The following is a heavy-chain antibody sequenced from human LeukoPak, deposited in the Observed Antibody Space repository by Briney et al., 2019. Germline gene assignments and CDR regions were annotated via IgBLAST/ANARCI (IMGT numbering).Heavy chain of an antibody. J-gene: IGHJ5*02. V-gene: IGHV4-34*01. Sequence: PSETLSLTCAVYGGSFSGYYWSWIRQPPGKGLEGIGEINHSGSTNYNPSLKSRVTISVDTSKSQFSLKLSSVTAADTAVYYCARVNGGPLRLNWFDPWGQGTLVTVSS. D-gene: IGHD2-8*01. CDR3: ARVNGGPLRLNWFDP. CDR2: INHSGST. CDR1: GGSFSGYY.